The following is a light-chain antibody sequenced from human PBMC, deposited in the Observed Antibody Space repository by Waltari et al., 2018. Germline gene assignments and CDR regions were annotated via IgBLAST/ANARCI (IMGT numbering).Light chain of an antibody. Sequence: SCYQHHPAKAPELMIFDVRKRPSGVPDRFSGSKSGNTASLTISGLQADDEADYYCCAYTGNFWVFGGGTELIVL. V-gene: IGLV2-11*01. J-gene: IGLJ3*02. CDR2: DVR. CDR3: CAYTGNFWV.